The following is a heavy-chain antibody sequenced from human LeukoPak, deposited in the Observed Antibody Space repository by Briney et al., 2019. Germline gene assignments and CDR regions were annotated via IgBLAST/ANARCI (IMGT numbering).Heavy chain of an antibody. CDR1: EFTFSDFN. D-gene: IGHD6-13*01. J-gene: IGHJ4*02. V-gene: IGHV3-21*04. CDR3: AKAVIAAAPGYYFDY. CDR2: ISSTSAYI. Sequence: GGSLRLSCAASEFTFSDFNMNWVRQAPGKGLEWVSSISSTSAYIYYADSVKGRFTISRDNSKNTLYLQMNSLRAEDTAVYYCAKAVIAAAPGYYFDYWGQGTLVTVSS.